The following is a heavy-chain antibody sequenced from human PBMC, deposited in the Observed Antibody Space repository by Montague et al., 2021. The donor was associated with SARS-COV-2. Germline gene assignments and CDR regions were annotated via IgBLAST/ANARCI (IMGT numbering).Heavy chain of an antibody. V-gene: IGHV4-59*01. D-gene: IGHD1-26*01. CDR1: GASMRTYY. J-gene: IGHJ2*01. CDR2: ISNSGIT. Sequence: SETLSLTCSVSGASMRTYYWAWIRESPGWGLERIGYISNSGITNYNPSLKSRATISLDTSKTQFSLKLTSVTTSDTALYYCARDLGWGRWYIDVWGRGTLVTVSS. CDR3: ARDLGWGRWYIDV.